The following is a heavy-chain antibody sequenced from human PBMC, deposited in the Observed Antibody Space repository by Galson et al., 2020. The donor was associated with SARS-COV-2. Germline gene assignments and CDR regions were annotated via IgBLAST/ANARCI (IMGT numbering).Heavy chain of an antibody. D-gene: IGHD6-13*01. V-gene: IGHV3-33*01. CDR3: AREGAAGTVYAFDI. CDR2: IWYDGSNK. CDR1: GFTFSSYG. J-gene: IGHJ3*02. Sequence: QLGESLKISCAASGFTFSSYGMHWVRQAPGKGLEWVAVIWYDGSNKYYADSVKGRFTISRDNSKNTLYLQMNSLRAEDTAVYYCAREGAAGTVYAFDIWGQGTMVTVSS.